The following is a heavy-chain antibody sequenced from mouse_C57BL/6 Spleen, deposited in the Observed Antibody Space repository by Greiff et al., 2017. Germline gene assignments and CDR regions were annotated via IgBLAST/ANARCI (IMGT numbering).Heavy chain of an antibody. CDR2: IRLKSDNYAT. D-gene: IGHD2-4*01. CDR1: GFTFSNYW. CDR3: TRAYDYDEGLGFDY. Sequence: EVMLVESGGGLVQPGGSMKLSCVASGFTFSNYWMNWVRQSPEKGLEWVAQIRLKSDNYATHYAESVKGRFTISRDDSKSSVYLQMNNLRAEDTGIYYCTRAYDYDEGLGFDYWGQGTTLTVSS. V-gene: IGHV6-3*01. J-gene: IGHJ2*01.